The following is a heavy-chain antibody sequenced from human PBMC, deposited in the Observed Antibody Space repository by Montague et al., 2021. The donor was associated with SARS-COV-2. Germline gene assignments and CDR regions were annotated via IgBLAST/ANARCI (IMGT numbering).Heavy chain of an antibody. CDR1: GYTLSEVP. V-gene: IGHV1-24*01. CDR2: FDPEHGET. CDR3: ATESILGVVTYAFAF. J-gene: IGHJ3*01. Sequence: SVKVSCTAFGYTLSEVPIHWVRQAPGEGLEWMGSFDPEHGETLYTQKFQGRVSMTEDPSAETAYLELSNLISDDTAIYYCATESILGVVTYAFAFWGQGTLVTVS. D-gene: IGHD3-3*02.